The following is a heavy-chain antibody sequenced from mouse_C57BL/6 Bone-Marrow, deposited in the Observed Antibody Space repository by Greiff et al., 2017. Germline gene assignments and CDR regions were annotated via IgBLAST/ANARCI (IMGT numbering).Heavy chain of an antibody. CDR3: TRSRDYYGSSYYFDY. V-gene: IGHV5-9-1*02. Sequence: EVQRVESGEGLEKPGGSLKLSCAASGFTFSSYAMSWVRQTPEKRLEWVAYISSGGDYIYYADTVKGRFTISRDNARNTLYLQMSSLKSEDTAMYYCTRSRDYYGSSYYFDYWGQGTTLTVSS. J-gene: IGHJ2*01. CDR1: GFTFSSYA. D-gene: IGHD1-1*01. CDR2: ISSGGDYI.